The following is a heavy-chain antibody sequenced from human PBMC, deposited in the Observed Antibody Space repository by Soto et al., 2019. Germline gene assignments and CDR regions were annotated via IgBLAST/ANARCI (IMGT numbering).Heavy chain of an antibody. Sequence: ASVKVSCKASGGTFSSYAISWVRQAPGQGLEWMGGIIPIFGTANYAQKFQGRVTITADKSTSTAYMELSSLRSEDTAVYYCARGFTGTSPGHYYGMDVWGQGTKVTVSS. CDR2: IIPIFGTA. V-gene: IGHV1-69*06. J-gene: IGHJ6*02. CDR1: GGTFSSYA. D-gene: IGHD1-1*01. CDR3: ARGFTGTSPGHYYGMDV.